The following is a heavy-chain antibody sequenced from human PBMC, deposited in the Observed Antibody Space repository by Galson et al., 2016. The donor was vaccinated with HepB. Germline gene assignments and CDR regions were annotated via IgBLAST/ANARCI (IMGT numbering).Heavy chain of an antibody. V-gene: IGHV4-4*02. Sequence: SETLSLTCAVSGGSISRSNWRSWVRQIPGKGLEWIGQIYHSGTTNYNPSLKSRVTISVDKSNNQFSLNLRSVTAADPAVYYCASYYDNDYWYFDLWGRGTLVTVSS. D-gene: IGHD3-22*01. CDR2: IYHSGTT. CDR1: GGSISRSNW. CDR3: ASYYDNDYWYFDL. J-gene: IGHJ2*01.